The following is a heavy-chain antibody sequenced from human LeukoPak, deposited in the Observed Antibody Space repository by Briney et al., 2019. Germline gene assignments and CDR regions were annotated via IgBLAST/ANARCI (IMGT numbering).Heavy chain of an antibody. Sequence: GASVKVSCKASGYTFTRYGISWVRQAPGQGLEWMGWISDYNGNIKYQQKLQGRVTMTTDTSTSTAYMELRSLRSDDTAVYYCARDCSGGSCYDGVDYWGQGTLVTVSS. CDR3: ARDCSGGSCYDGVDY. CDR1: GYTFTRYG. J-gene: IGHJ4*02. CDR2: ISDYNGNI. D-gene: IGHD2-15*01. V-gene: IGHV1-18*01.